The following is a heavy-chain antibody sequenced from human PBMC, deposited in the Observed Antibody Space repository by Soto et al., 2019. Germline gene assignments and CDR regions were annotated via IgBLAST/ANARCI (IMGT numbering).Heavy chain of an antibody. D-gene: IGHD7-27*01. J-gene: IGHJ6*02. CDR3: AKDLLGPGRAYGMDV. CDR2: ISYDGSNK. Sequence: QVQLVESGGGVVQPGRSLRLSCAASGFTCSSYGMHWVRQVPGKGLEWVAVISYDGSNKYYADSVKGRFTISRDNSKNTLYLQMNSLRAEDTAVYYCAKDLLGPGRAYGMDVWGQGTTVTVSS. CDR1: GFTCSSYG. V-gene: IGHV3-30*18.